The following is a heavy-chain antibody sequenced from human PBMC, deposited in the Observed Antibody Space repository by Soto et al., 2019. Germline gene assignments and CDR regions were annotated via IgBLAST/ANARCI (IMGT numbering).Heavy chain of an antibody. V-gene: IGHV4-59*11. CDR2: IYYRGST. CDR1: GGSISSHY. Sequence: NPSETLSITCTVSGGSISSHYWSWVRQAPGKGLEWIGHIYYRGSTSYNPSLRSRSTISVDTSNNQFSLKLNSVTTADTAVYYCARDGREASGMDVWGQGTKVTVSS. D-gene: IGHD1-26*01. CDR3: ARDGREASGMDV. J-gene: IGHJ6*02.